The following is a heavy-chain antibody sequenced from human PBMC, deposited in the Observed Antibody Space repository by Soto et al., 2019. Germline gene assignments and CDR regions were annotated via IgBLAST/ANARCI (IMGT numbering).Heavy chain of an antibody. V-gene: IGHV3-66*01. CDR2: IYSGGST. D-gene: IGHD3-22*01. Sequence: EVQLVESGGGLVQPGGSLRLSCAASGFTVSSNYMSWVRQAPGKGLEWVSVIYSGGSTYYADSVKGRFTISRDNSKNTLYLQMNSLRAEDTAMYYCARDQDYYDSSGYYYWYFDLWGRGTLVTVSS. CDR1: GFTVSSNY. CDR3: ARDQDYYDSSGYYYWYFDL. J-gene: IGHJ2*01.